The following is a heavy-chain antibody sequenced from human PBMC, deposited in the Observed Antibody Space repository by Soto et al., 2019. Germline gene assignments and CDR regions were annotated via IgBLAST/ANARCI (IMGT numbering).Heavy chain of an antibody. CDR1: GGSISSGDYY. J-gene: IGHJ4*02. Sequence: SETLSLTCTVSGGSISSGDYYWSWIRQPPGKGLEWIGYIYYSGSTYYNPSLKSRVTISVDTSKKQFSLKLSSVTAADTAVYYCAREKVTYEYFDYWGQGTLVTVSS. CDR2: IYYSGST. D-gene: IGHD5-12*01. CDR3: AREKVTYEYFDY. V-gene: IGHV4-30-4*01.